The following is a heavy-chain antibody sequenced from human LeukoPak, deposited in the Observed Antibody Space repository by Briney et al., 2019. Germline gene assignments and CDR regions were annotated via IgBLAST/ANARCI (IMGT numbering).Heavy chain of an antibody. CDR3: ARDRFHAVES. V-gene: IGHV3-74*01. Sequence: GGSPRLSCAASGFTFTKNWMHWVRQAPGKGLVWVSLIKDDGSGTTYADSVKGRFTISRDNAKNTVYLQMNSLRAEDTAIYYCARDRFHAVESWGQGTLVIVSS. D-gene: IGHD3-16*01. CDR1: GFTFTKNW. CDR2: IKDDGSGT. J-gene: IGHJ4*02.